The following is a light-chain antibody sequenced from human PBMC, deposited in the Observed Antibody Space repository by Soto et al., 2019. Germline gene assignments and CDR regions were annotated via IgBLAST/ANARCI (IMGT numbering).Light chain of an antibody. Sequence: DIQMTQSPSSLSASVGDRVTITCRASQSISSYLNWYQQKPGKAHKPIIYAASCLKSGVPSRFSGSGSGTDFTLTISSLQPEDFATYYCQQSYSTPFTLGQGTNLEIK. J-gene: IGKJ2*01. V-gene: IGKV1-39*01. CDR3: QQSYSTPFT. CDR1: QSISSY. CDR2: AAS.